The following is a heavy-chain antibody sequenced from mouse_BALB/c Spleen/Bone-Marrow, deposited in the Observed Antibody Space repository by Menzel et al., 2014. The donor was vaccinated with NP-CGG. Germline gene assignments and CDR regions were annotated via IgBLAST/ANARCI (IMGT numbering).Heavy chain of an antibody. CDR1: GYTFTSYW. CDR3: ARYHYGYDGFAY. J-gene: IGHJ3*01. Sequence: QVQLKQSGAELAKPGASVKMSCKASGYTFTSYWMHWVKQRPGQGLEWIGYINPSTGYTEYNQKFKVKATLTADKSSSTAYMQLSSLTSEDSAVYYCARYHYGYDGFAYWGQGTLVTVSA. D-gene: IGHD2-2*01. V-gene: IGHV1-7*01. CDR2: INPSTGYT.